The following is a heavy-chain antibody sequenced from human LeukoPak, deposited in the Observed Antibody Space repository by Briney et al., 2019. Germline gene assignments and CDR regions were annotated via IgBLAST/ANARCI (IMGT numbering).Heavy chain of an antibody. CDR1: GGSISSYY. CDR3: ARGYYDSSGYPHLDY. Sequence: SETLSLTCTVSGGSISSYYWIWIRQPPGKGLEWIGYIYYSGSTNYNPSLNSRVTISVDTSKNQFSLKLSSVTAADTAVYSCARGYYDSSGYPHLDYWGQGTLVTVSS. D-gene: IGHD3-22*01. V-gene: IGHV4-59*01. CDR2: IYYSGST. J-gene: IGHJ4*02.